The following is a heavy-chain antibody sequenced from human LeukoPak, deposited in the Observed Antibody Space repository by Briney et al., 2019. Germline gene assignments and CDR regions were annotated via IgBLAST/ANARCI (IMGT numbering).Heavy chain of an antibody. D-gene: IGHD3-22*01. CDR3: ATHYYDSSGYNDY. CDR1: GFTFSSYS. J-gene: IGHJ4*02. V-gene: IGHV3-21*01. CDR2: ISSSSSYI. Sequence: GGSLRLSCAASGFTFSSYSMNWVRQAPGKGLEWVSSISSSSSYIYYADSVKGRFTISRDNSKNTLYLQMNSLRAEDTAVYYCATHYYDSSGYNDYWGQGTLVTVSS.